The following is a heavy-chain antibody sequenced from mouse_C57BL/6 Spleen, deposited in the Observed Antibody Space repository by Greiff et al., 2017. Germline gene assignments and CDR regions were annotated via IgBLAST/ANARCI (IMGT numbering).Heavy chain of an antibody. Sequence: VQLQQSGAELVKPGASVKLSCKASGYTFTSYWMQWVKQRPGQGLEWIGEIDPSDSYTNYNEKFKGKATLTVGTSSSTAYMQLSSLTSEDSAVYYCARGTTVVAFDDWGQGTTLTVSS. V-gene: IGHV1-50*01. J-gene: IGHJ2*01. D-gene: IGHD1-1*01. CDR1: GYTFTSYW. CDR3: ARGTTVVAFDD. CDR2: IDPSDSYT.